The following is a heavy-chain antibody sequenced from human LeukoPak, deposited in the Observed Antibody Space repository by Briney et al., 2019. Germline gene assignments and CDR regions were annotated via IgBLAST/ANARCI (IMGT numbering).Heavy chain of an antibody. CDR3: ARHAEAFDI. D-gene: IGHD1-14*01. J-gene: IGHJ3*02. V-gene: IGHV4-61*02. CDR2: IYTSGST. Sequence: PSQTLSLTCTVSGGSISSNSYYWSWIRQPAGKGLEWIGRIYTSGSTNYNPSLKSRVTISVDTSKNQFSLKLNSVTAADTAVYYCARHAEAFDIWGQGTMVTVSS. CDR1: GGSISSNSYY.